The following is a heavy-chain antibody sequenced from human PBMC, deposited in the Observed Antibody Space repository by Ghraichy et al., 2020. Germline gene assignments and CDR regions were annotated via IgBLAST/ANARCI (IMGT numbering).Heavy chain of an antibody. CDR1: GFTFSSYW. CDR3: ASSRVSYGVDV. Sequence: GGSLRLSCAASGFTFSSYWMSWFRQAPGKGLEWVANIKQDESEKYYVDSVKGRFTISRDNAKKSLYLQMNSLRAEDTAVYYCASSRVSYGVDVWGQGTTVTVSS. J-gene: IGHJ6*02. V-gene: IGHV3-7*01. CDR2: IKQDESEK. D-gene: IGHD2-2*01.